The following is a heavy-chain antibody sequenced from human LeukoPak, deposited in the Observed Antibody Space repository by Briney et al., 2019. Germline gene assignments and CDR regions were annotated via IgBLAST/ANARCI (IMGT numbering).Heavy chain of an antibody. J-gene: IGHJ4*02. CDR1: GHSFSDYS. Sequence: ASVKVSCKASGHSFSDYSMHWVRLAPGQGLEWMGRIDFNSGGTTYAHNFQGRVTMTRDTSINTVYMELSGLTSDDTAVYYCARGGSGSGYLYYFDYWGQGTLVSVPP. CDR2: IDFNSGGT. D-gene: IGHD3-10*01. V-gene: IGHV1-2*06. CDR3: ARGGSGSGYLYYFDY.